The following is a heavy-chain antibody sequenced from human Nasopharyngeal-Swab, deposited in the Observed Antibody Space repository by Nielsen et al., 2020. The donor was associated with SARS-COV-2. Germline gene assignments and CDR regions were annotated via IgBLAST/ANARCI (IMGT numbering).Heavy chain of an antibody. D-gene: IGHD6-13*01. V-gene: IGHV5-51*01. CDR3: ARLPMRAASGRGAFDI. Sequence: PGGSLRLSCKASGYNFATYWIGWVRQMPGEGLRWMGLIYPGDSDTRYSPSLQGQVTISADRSITTAYLQWSSLKASDTAMYYCARLPMRAASGRGAFDIWGQGTMVTVSS. CDR1: GYNFATYW. J-gene: IGHJ3*02. CDR2: IYPGDSDT.